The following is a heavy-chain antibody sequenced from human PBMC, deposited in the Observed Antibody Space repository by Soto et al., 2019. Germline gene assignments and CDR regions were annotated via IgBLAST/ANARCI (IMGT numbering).Heavy chain of an antibody. Sequence: QLQLQESGSGLVKPSQTLSITCAVSGGSISSGGYSWSWIRQPPGQGLEWIAYIYHSVSTYYNPSLKSRVTISVDRSKNQFSLKLSSVTAEDTAVYYCARVPDYWGQGTLVTVSS. CDR2: IYHSVST. CDR3: ARVPDY. V-gene: IGHV4-30-2*01. J-gene: IGHJ4*02. CDR1: GGSISSGGYS.